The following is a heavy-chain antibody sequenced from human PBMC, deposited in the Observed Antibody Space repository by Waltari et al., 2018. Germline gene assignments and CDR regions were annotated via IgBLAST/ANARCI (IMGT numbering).Heavy chain of an antibody. CDR2: ISYDGSNK. J-gene: IGHJ2*01. Sequence: VRQAPGKGLEWVAVISYDGSNKYYADSVKGRFTISRDNSKNTLYLQMNSLRAEDTAVYYCARDRSWPSITIFGVVDLWGRGTLVTVSS. CDR3: ARDRSWPSITIFGVVDL. D-gene: IGHD3-3*01. V-gene: IGHV3-30-3*01.